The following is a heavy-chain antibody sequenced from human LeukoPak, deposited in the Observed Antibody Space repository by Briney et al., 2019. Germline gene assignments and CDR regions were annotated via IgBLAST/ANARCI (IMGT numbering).Heavy chain of an antibody. V-gene: IGHV3-73*01. CDR2: IRSKASSYTT. Sequence: PGGSLKLSCAASGFAFSGFYMSWVRQASGRGLEWVGLIRSKASSYTTVYAASVKGRFTISRDDSKNTAYLQMNSLKAEDTAVYYCIRQECSGGSCSYVDYWGQGTLVTVSS. D-gene: IGHD2-15*01. CDR1: GFAFSGFY. CDR3: IRQECSGGSCSYVDY. J-gene: IGHJ4*02.